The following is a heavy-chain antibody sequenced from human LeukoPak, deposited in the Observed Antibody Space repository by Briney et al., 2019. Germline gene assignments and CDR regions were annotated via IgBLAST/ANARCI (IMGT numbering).Heavy chain of an antibody. D-gene: IGHD1-1*01. CDR1: GFTFSSYW. CDR3: ARQTNDLPDY. J-gene: IGHJ4*02. CDR2: INRDGSST. V-gene: IGHV3-74*01. Sequence: GGSLRLPCAASGFTFSSYWMHWVRQAPGKGLVWVSRINRDGSSTSYADSVKGRFTISRDNAKNTLYLQMNSLRVEDTAVYYCARQTNDLPDYWGQGTLVTVSS.